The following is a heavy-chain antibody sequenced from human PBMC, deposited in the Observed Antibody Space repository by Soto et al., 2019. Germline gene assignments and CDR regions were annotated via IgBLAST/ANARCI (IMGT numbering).Heavy chain of an antibody. J-gene: IGHJ2*01. D-gene: IGHD3-16*01. CDR1: GFTVSSNY. CDR2: IYSGGST. V-gene: IGHV3-53*02. Sequence: EVQLVETGGGLIQPGGSLRLSCAASGFTVSSNYMSWVRQAPGKGLEWVSVIYSGGSTYYADSVKGRFTISRDNSKNTLYLHMNSLRAEDTAVYYCATKWGWGYWYFDLWGRGTLVTVSS. CDR3: ATKWGWGYWYFDL.